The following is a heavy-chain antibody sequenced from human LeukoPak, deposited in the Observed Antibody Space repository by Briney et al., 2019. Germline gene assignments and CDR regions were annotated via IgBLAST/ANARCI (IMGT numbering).Heavy chain of an antibody. Sequence: GGSLRLSCAASGFTFSSYAMSWVRQAPGKGLEWVSAISGSGGSTYYADSVKGRFAISRDNSKNTLYLQMNSLRAEDTAVYYCAKAPYGSGDLYWGQGTLVTVSS. CDR2: ISGSGGST. CDR1: GFTFSSYA. J-gene: IGHJ4*02. D-gene: IGHD3-10*01. CDR3: AKAPYGSGDLY. V-gene: IGHV3-23*01.